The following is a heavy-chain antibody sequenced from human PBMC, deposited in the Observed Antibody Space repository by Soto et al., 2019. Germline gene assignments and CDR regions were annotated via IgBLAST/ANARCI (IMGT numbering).Heavy chain of an antibody. Sequence: SVKVSCKASGGTFSSYAISWVRQAPGQGLEWMGGIIPIFGTANYAQKFQGRFTISRDNSKNTLYLQMNSLRAEDTAVYYCARDPGYGDYRTRLGGPDYMDVWGKGTTVTVSS. CDR3: ARDPGYGDYRTRLGGPDYMDV. CDR1: GGTFSSYA. J-gene: IGHJ6*03. V-gene: IGHV1-69*05. D-gene: IGHD4-17*01. CDR2: IIPIFGTA.